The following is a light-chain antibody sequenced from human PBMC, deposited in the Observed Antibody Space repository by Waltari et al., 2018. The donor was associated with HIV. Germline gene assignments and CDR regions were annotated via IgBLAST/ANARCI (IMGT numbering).Light chain of an antibody. V-gene: IGLV3-25*03. J-gene: IGLJ1*01. CDR1: ALPKQY. CDR2: KSS. Sequence: SYELTQPPSVSVSPGQTARITCSGDALPKQYAYWYQQKPGQAPVRVIYKSSEGPSGIPGRFSGSSSGTTGTLTIRGVQTEDEADYYCQSADSSGTYPDVFGTGTKVTVL. CDR3: QSADSSGTYPDV.